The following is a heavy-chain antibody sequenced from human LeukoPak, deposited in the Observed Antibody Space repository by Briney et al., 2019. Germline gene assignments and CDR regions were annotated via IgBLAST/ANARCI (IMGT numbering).Heavy chain of an antibody. CDR1: GFTFSSYG. CDR2: IWYDGSNK. J-gene: IGHJ4*02. CDR3: ARVPTYYDILTGYYTPYYFDY. Sequence: GRSLRLSCAASGFTFSSYGMHWVRQAPGKGLEWVAVIWYDGSNKYYADSVKGRFTISRDNAKNSLYLQMNSLRAEDTAVYYCARVPTYYDILTGYYTPYYFDYWGQGTLVTVSS. D-gene: IGHD3-9*01. V-gene: IGHV3-33*03.